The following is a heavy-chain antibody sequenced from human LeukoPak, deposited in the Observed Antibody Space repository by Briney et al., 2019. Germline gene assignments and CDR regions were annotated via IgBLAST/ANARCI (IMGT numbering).Heavy chain of an antibody. V-gene: IGHV3-66*01. Sequence: PGGSLRLSCAASGLTVRSNYMSWVRQAPGKGLEGVSTIYSGDTTYHADSVKGRVTVSRDNSKNTLYLQMNSLRPEDTAVYYCARDHYNGRYYYMDVWGKGTTVTVSS. CDR3: ARDHYNGRYYYMDV. D-gene: IGHD3-10*01. J-gene: IGHJ6*03. CDR2: IYSGDTT. CDR1: GLTVRSNY.